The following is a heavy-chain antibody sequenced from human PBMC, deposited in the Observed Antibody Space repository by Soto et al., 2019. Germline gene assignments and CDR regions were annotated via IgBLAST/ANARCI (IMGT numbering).Heavy chain of an antibody. D-gene: IGHD3-3*01. CDR2: ISSSSSYI. V-gene: IGHV3-21*01. CDR3: ARDLPHYDFWSGPYDYYGMDV. Sequence: PGGSLRLSCAASGFTFSSYSMNWVRQAPGKGLEWVSSISSSSSYIYYADSVKGRFTISRDNAKNSLYLQMNSLRAEDTAVYYCARDLPHYDFWSGPYDYYGMDVWGQGITVTVSS. J-gene: IGHJ6*02. CDR1: GFTFSSYS.